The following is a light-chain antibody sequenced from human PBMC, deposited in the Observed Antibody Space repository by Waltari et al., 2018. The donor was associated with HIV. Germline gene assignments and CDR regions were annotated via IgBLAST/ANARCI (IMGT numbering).Light chain of an antibody. Sequence: QSALTQPASVSGSPGQSITISCTGTSSDVGSYNLVSWYQQHPGKAPKLMIYEVSKRPSGVSNRFSGYKSGNTASLTISGLQAEDEADYYCCSYVGWSTILYVFGTGTKVTVL. CDR2: EVS. V-gene: IGLV2-23*02. J-gene: IGLJ1*01. CDR3: CSYVGWSTILYV. CDR1: SSDVGSYNL.